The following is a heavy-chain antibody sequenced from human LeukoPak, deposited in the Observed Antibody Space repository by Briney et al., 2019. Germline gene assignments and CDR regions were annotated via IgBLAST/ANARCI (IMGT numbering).Heavy chain of an antibody. V-gene: IGHV3-33*01. J-gene: IGHJ4*02. CDR1: GFTFSSYG. Sequence: GGSLRLSCAASGFTFSSYGMHWVRQAPGKGLEWVAVIWYDGSNKYYGDSVKGRFTISRDNSKNTLYLQMNSLRAEDTAVYYCXXXXXXXXXXXXSGYYFGDFDYWGQGTLVTVSS. CDR2: IWYDGSNK. D-gene: IGHD3-22*01. CDR3: XXXXXXXXXXXXSGYYFGDFDY.